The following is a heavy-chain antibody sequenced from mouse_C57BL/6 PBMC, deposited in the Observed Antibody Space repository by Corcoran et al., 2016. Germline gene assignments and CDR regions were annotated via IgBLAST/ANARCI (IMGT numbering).Heavy chain of an antibody. V-gene: IGHV1-26*01. CDR2: INPNNGGT. CDR3: AREGVVASYYSMDY. J-gene: IGHJ4*01. Sequence: EVQLQQSGPELVKPGASVKISCKASGYTFTDYYMNWVKQSHGKSLELIGDINPNNGGTSYNQKFKGKATLTVDKSSSTAYMELRSLTSEDSAVYYCAREGVVASYYSMDYWGQGTSVTVSS. CDR1: GYTFTDYY. D-gene: IGHD1-1*01.